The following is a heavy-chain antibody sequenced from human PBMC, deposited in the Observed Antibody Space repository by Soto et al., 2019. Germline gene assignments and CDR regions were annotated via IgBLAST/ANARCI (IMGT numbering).Heavy chain of an antibody. CDR2: ISGSGGST. Sequence: GGSLRVSCAASGFTFSSYAMSWVRQAPGKGLEWVSAISGSGGSTYYADSVKGRFTIPRDNSQNTLYLQMNSLRAEDTAVYYCAKALERMATIRGPGYWGQGTLVTVSS. V-gene: IGHV3-23*01. D-gene: IGHD5-12*01. CDR3: AKALERMATIRGPGY. J-gene: IGHJ4*02. CDR1: GFTFSSYA.